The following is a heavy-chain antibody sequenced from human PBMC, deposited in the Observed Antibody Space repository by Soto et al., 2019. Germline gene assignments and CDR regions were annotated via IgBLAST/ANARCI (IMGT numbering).Heavy chain of an antibody. J-gene: IGHJ5*02. D-gene: IGHD5-12*01. CDR2: INSDGSTT. Sequence: EVQLVESGGGLVQPGGSLRLSCAASGFTFSTYWMHWVRQVPGKGLVWVSRINSDGSTTSYADSVKGRFTISRDNAKNTLFLQMNSLRAEDTAVYYCAGGVATLLAWGQGTLITVSS. V-gene: IGHV3-74*01. CDR1: GFTFSTYW. CDR3: AGGVATLLA.